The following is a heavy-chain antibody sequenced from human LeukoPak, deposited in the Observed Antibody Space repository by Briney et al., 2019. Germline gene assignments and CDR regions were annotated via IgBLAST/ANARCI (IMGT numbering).Heavy chain of an antibody. CDR3: ARGGSAAKYYFDS. Sequence: SETLSLTCTVSNDSISPLYWGWIRQPPGKGLEFIGYIFYSGTTNFNPSLKSRVALSVDTSKNQFSLRLNSVTAADTAVYYCARGGSAAKYYFDSWGQGTLVTVSS. D-gene: IGHD6-13*01. V-gene: IGHV4-59*11. CDR2: IFYSGTT. J-gene: IGHJ4*02. CDR1: NDSISPLY.